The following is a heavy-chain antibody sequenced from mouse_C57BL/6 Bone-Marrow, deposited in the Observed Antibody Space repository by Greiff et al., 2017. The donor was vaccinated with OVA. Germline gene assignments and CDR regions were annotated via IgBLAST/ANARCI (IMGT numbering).Heavy chain of an antibody. D-gene: IGHD2-14*01. CDR1: GISITTGNYR. CDR2: IYYSGTI. Sequence: VQLQQSGPGLVKPSQTVFLTCTVTGISITTGNYRWSWIRQFPGNKLEWIGYIYYSGTITYNPSFTSRTTITRDTPKNQFFLEMNSLTAEDTATYYCARELYYRYYYAMDYWGQGTSVTVSS. V-gene: IGHV3-5*01. J-gene: IGHJ4*01. CDR3: ARELYYRYYYAMDY.